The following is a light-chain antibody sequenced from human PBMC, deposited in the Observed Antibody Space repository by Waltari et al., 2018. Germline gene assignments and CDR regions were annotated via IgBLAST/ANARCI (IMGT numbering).Light chain of an antibody. CDR1: QSISRY. V-gene: IGKV3-20*01. J-gene: IGKJ1*01. Sequence: EIVLTQSPGTLSLSPGERATLSCRASQSISRYLAGYQQKPGQAPRLLIYAASSRATGIPARFSGSGSGTDFSLTISRLEPEDFAVYYCQNHERLPAMFGQGTKVEIK. CDR3: QNHERLPAM. CDR2: AAS.